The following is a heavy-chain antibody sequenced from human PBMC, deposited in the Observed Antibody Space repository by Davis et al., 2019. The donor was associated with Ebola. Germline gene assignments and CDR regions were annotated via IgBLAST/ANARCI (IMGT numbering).Heavy chain of an antibody. J-gene: IGHJ4*02. CDR1: GFTFSSFG. Sequence: PGGSLRLSCAVSGFTFSSFGMHWVRQAPGKGLEWVAVIWYDESHKFYADSVKGRFTISRDSSENTVYLQMNSLRVEDTAVYYCAGDPSSRCSGSTCPDPFDYWGQGTLVTVSS. CDR3: AGDPSSRCSGSTCPDPFDY. CDR2: IWYDESHK. D-gene: IGHD2-15*01. V-gene: IGHV3-33*01.